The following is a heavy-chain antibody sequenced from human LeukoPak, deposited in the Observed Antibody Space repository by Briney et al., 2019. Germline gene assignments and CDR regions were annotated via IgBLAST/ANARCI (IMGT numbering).Heavy chain of an antibody. Sequence: PGGSLRLSCAASGFTFSSYGMHWVRQAPGEGLEWVAVISYDGSNKYYADSVKGRFTISRDNSKNTLYLQMNSLRAEDTAVYYCAKDHPYSGSYFRPPIDWGQGTLVTVSS. D-gene: IGHD1-26*01. CDR1: GFTFSSYG. CDR3: AKDHPYSGSYFRPPID. V-gene: IGHV3-30*18. J-gene: IGHJ4*02. CDR2: ISYDGSNK.